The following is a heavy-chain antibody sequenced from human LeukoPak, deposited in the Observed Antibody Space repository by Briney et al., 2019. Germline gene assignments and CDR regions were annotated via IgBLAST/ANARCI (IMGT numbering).Heavy chain of an antibody. CDR3: ARAWSSSFNWFDP. J-gene: IGHJ5*02. V-gene: IGHV4-4*02. CDR2: IYHSGSP. Sequence: SETLSLTCAVSGGSISSNNWWGWVRQPPGKGLEWIGEIYHSGSPNYNPSLKSRVTISVDTSKNQFSLKLSSVTAADTAVYYCARAWSSSFNWFDPWGQGTLVTVSS. D-gene: IGHD6-13*01. CDR1: GGSISSNNW.